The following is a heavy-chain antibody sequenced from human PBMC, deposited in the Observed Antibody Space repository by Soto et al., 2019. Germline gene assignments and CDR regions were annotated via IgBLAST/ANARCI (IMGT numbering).Heavy chain of an antibody. Sequence: ASVKVSCKASGHTFSTYYVHWVRQAPGQGLEWMGIINPSGSRTTYAQKLQGRVTMTRDTSTSTVYMELSSLRSEDTAVYYGAREGPDVSTGSYYYNGMDVWGQGTTVTVSS. J-gene: IGHJ6*02. CDR3: AREGPDVSTGSYYYNGMDV. V-gene: IGHV1-46*04. CDR2: INPSGSRT. D-gene: IGHD2-2*01. CDR1: GHTFSTYY.